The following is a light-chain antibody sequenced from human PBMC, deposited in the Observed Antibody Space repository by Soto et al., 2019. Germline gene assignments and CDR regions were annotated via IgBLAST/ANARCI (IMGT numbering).Light chain of an antibody. CDR3: QQYGGSPIT. CDR1: QSVTTR. Sequence: IVLTQSPGTLSLSPGERVTLSCRASQSVTTRLAWCQHKPGQAPTLLMSGASNRASGVPVRFSGSGSGTDFTLTITRLEPEDFALYYCQQYGGSPITFGLGTRLEI. J-gene: IGKJ5*01. CDR2: GAS. V-gene: IGKV3-20*01.